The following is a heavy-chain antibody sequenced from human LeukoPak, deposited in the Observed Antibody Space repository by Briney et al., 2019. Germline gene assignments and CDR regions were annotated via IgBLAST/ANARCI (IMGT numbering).Heavy chain of an antibody. J-gene: IGHJ3*02. D-gene: IGHD3-22*01. V-gene: IGHV4-4*07. Sequence: TSETLSLTCTVSGGSISSYYWSWIRQPAGKGLEWIGRIYTSGSTSYNPSLKSRVTMSVDTSKNQFSLKLSSVTAADTAVHYCARDLDYYDNAFDIWGQGTMVTVSS. CDR1: GGSISSYY. CDR2: IYTSGST. CDR3: ARDLDYYDNAFDI.